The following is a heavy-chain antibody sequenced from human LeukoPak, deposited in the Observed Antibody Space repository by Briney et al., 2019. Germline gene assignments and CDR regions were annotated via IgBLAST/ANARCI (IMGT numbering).Heavy chain of an antibody. J-gene: IGHJ4*02. CDR3: ARGLKYSSGWSGFDY. V-gene: IGHV1-2*02. D-gene: IGHD6-19*01. CDR2: INPNSGGT. CDR1: GYTFTSYD. Sequence: ASVKVSCKASGYTFTSYDINWVRQAPGQGLEWMGWINPNSGGTNYAQKFQGRVTMTRDTSISTAYMELSRLRSDDTAVYYCARGLKYSSGWSGFDYWGQGTLVTVSS.